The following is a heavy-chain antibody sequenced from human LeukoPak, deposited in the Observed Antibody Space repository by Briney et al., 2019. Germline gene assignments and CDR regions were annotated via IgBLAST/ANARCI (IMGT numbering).Heavy chain of an antibody. J-gene: IGHJ6*02. Sequence: GGSLRLSCAASGFTVSSNYMSWVRQAPGKGLEWVSVIYSGGSTYYADSVKGRFTISRHNSKNTLYLQMNSLRAEDTAVYYCARGLGSQRRATYYYYYGMDVWGQGTTVTVPS. CDR1: GFTVSSNY. V-gene: IGHV3-53*04. CDR3: ARGLGSQRRATYYYYYGMDV. CDR2: IYSGGST. D-gene: IGHD1-26*01.